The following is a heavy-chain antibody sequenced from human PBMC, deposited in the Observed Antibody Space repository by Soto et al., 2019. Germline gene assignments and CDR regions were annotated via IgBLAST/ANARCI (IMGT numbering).Heavy chain of an antibody. CDR1: GFIFSNYG. CDR2: ISFDGRNR. D-gene: IGHD2-15*01. J-gene: IGHJ4*02. CDR3: AKRGGVVGGSEHSFFEY. Sequence: QVQLVESGGGVVQPGKSLRLSCAASGFIFSNYGMHWVRQAPGKGLEWVALISFDGRNRNYADSVKGRFTIYRDNPKNALYLEMNSLRPDETAFYYCAKRGGVVGGSEHSFFEYWGQGTLVTVSS. V-gene: IGHV3-30*18.